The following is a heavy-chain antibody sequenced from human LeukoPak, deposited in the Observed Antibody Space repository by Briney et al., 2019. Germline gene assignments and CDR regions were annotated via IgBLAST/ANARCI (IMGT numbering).Heavy chain of an antibody. V-gene: IGHV1-69*05. CDR2: IIPIFGTA. J-gene: IGHJ5*02. CDR3: ARRRSQMANHWFDP. Sequence: SVKVSCKASGGTFSSYAISWVRQAPGQGLEWMGGIIPIFGTANYAQKFQGRVTITTDESTSTAYMELSNLRSEDTAVYYCARRRSQMANHWFDPWGQGTLVTVSS. CDR1: GGTFSSYA. D-gene: IGHD5-24*01.